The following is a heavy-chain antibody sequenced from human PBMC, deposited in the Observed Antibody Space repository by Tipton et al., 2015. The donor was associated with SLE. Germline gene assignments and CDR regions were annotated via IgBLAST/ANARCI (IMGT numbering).Heavy chain of an antibody. CDR1: GDSVRHIY. CDR3: ASSYSSAYFSYFFDY. D-gene: IGHD3-22*01. J-gene: IGHJ4*02. Sequence: GLVKPSETLSLICTVSGDSVRHIYWSWIRQPPGKGLEWIGHIYSSGSTNYNPSLKSRVTMSVDTSQNQFSLKLSSVTAADTALYYCASSYSSAYFSYFFDYWGQGTLVTVSS. CDR2: IYSSGST. V-gene: IGHV4-4*09.